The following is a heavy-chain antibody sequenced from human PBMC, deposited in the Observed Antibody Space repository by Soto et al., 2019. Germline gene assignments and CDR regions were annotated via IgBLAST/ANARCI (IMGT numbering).Heavy chain of an antibody. CDR3: ARDLYDILTGYSYYYYYMDV. CDR2: INAGNGNT. V-gene: IGHV1-3*01. CDR1: GCTFTSYA. D-gene: IGHD3-9*01. Sequence: ASVKVSCKASGCTFTSYAMHWVRQAPGQRLEWMGWINAGNGNTKYSQKFQGRVTITRDTSASTAYMELSSLRSEDTAVYYCARDLYDILTGYSYYYYYMDVWGKGTTVTVSS. J-gene: IGHJ6*03.